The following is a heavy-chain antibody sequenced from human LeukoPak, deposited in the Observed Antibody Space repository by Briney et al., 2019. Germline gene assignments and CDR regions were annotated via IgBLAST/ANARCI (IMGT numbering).Heavy chain of an antibody. V-gene: IGHV4-34*01. CDR2: INHSGST. CDR1: GGSFSGYY. CDR3: ARGPRYYYLH. Sequence: SETLSLTCAVSGGSFSGYYWSWIRQPPGKGLEWIGEINHSGSTNYNPSLKSRVTISVDTSKNQFSLKLSSVTAADTAVYYCARGPRYYYLHWGQGTLVTVSS. J-gene: IGHJ4*02. D-gene: IGHD3-22*01.